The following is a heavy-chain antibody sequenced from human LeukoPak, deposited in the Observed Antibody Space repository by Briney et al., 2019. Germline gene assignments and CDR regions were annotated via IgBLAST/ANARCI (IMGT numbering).Heavy chain of an antibody. CDR2: ISSSTTNI. V-gene: IGHV3-21*04. CDR3: ARGTRRATVTPFDY. Sequence: GGSLRLSCAASGFTFSSYSMNWVRQAPGKGLEWVSSISSSTTNIYYADSVKGRFTISRDNAKNSLYLQMNSLRAEDTAVYYCARGTRRATVTPFDYWGQGTLVTVSS. J-gene: IGHJ4*02. D-gene: IGHD4-17*01. CDR1: GFTFSSYS.